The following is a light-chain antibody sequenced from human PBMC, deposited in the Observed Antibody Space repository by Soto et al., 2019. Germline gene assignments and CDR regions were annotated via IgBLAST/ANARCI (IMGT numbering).Light chain of an antibody. CDR3: QQRSNWPPVT. V-gene: IGKV3-11*01. CDR1: QSISNY. CDR2: DAS. Sequence: IVLTQYPATLSLSPGERATLSCRASQSISNYLAWYQQKPGQAPRLLIYDASNRATGIPARFSGSGSGTDFTLTISSLEPEDFAVYYCQQRSNWPPVTFGQGTKLEIK. J-gene: IGKJ2*01.